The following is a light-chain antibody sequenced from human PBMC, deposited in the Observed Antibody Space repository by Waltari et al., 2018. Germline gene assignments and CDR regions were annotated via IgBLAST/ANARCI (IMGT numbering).Light chain of an antibody. Sequence: QSALTQPASVSGSPGQSITISCTGTSSAVGCYNFVSRYQQHPGKAPKLMIYDVSNRPSGVSNRFSGSKSGNTASLTISGLQAEDEADYYCSSYTSSSTSRYVFGAGTKVTVL. CDR1: SSAVGCYNF. V-gene: IGLV2-14*01. CDR3: SSYTSSSTSRYV. J-gene: IGLJ1*01. CDR2: DVS.